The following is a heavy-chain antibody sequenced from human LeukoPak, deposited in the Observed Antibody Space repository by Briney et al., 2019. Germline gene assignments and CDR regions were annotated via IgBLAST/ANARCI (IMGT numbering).Heavy chain of an antibody. J-gene: IGHJ6*04. CDR1: GGSFSGYY. V-gene: IGHV4-34*01. CDR2: INHSGST. Sequence: SETLSLTCAVYGGSFSGYYWSWIRQPPGKGLEWIGEINHSGSTNYSPSLKSRVTISVDTSKNQFSLKLSSVTAADTAVYYCARFRANYYYYGMDVWGKGTTVTVSS. CDR3: ARFRANYYYYGMDV.